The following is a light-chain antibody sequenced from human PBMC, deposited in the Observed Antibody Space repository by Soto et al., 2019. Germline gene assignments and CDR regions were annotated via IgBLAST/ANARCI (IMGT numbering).Light chain of an antibody. CDR2: DVS. V-gene: IGLV2-14*01. Sequence: QSALTQPASVSGSPGQPITISCTGTSSDVGSFDSVAWYQHNPGKAPKLMIYDVSNRPSGVSSRFSGSKSGNTASLSISGLPTEDEANYYCSSFTPSSTLVFGTGTKLTVL. CDR1: SSDVGSFDS. J-gene: IGLJ1*01. CDR3: SSFTPSSTLV.